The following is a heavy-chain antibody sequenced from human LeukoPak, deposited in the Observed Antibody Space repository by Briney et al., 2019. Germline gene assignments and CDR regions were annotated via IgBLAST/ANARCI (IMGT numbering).Heavy chain of an antibody. D-gene: IGHD5-18*01. CDR3: ATASGPSYGYDY. V-gene: IGHV1-24*01. Sequence: ASVKVSCKVSGYTLTELSMHWVRQAPGKGLEWMGGFDPEDGETIYAQKFQGRVTMTEDTSTDTAYMELSSLRSEDTAVYYCATASGPSYGYDYWGQGTLVTVSS. J-gene: IGHJ4*02. CDR2: FDPEDGET. CDR1: GYTLTELS.